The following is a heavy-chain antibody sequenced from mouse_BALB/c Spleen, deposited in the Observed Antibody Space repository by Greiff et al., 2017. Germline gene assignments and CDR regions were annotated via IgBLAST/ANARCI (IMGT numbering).Heavy chain of an antibody. CDR3: ARGVTTATYY. CDR2: ISSGGST. J-gene: IGHJ2*01. CDR1: GFTFSSYA. V-gene: IGHV5-6-5*01. Sequence: EVQLVESGGGLVKPGGSLKLSCAASGFTFSSYAMSWVRQTPEKRLEWVASISSGGSTYYPDSVKGRFTISRDNARNILYLQMSSLRSEDTAMYYCARGVTTATYYWGQGTTLTVSS. D-gene: IGHD1-2*01.